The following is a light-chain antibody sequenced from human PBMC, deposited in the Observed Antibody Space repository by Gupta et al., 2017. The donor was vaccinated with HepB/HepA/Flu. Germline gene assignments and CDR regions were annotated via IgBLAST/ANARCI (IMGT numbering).Light chain of an antibody. Sequence: IQLTQSPSFVSATVGERVTITCRASQDIRSWLAWYQQKPGSAPKLLIYTASTLQSGVPSRFSGSGSGTYFTLTISSLQPEDFATYYCQQTNSRPRTFGEGTKVEIK. J-gene: IGKJ4*01. V-gene: IGKV1-12*01. CDR1: QDIRSW. CDR2: TAS. CDR3: QQTNSRPRT.